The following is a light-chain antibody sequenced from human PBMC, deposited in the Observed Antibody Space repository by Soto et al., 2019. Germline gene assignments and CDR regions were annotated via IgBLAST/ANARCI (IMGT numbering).Light chain of an antibody. CDR2: EVS. Sequence: QSALTQPPSASRSPGQSVTISCTGASSDVGGYNFVSWYQHHPGKAPKVIIYEVSKRPSGVPDRFSGSKSGNTASLTVSGLQAEDEAVYYCSSFAGSRNVNVFGGGTKVTVL. V-gene: IGLV2-8*02. J-gene: IGLJ2*01. CDR1: SSDVGGYNF. CDR3: SSFAGSRNVNV.